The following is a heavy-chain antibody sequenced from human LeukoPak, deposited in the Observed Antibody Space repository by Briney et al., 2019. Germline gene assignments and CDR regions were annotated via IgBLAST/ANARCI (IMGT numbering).Heavy chain of an antibody. CDR1: GGTFSSYA. J-gene: IGHJ4*02. CDR3: ARGSYFYGSGSFMGSDY. V-gene: IGHV1-69*05. D-gene: IGHD3-10*01. Sequence: SVKVSCKASGGTFSSYAISWVRQAPGQGLEWMGGIIPIFGTANYAQNFQDRVTITRDTSATTAYMELSSLRSEDTAVYYCARGSYFYGSGSFMGSDYWGQGTLVTVSP. CDR2: IIPIFGTA.